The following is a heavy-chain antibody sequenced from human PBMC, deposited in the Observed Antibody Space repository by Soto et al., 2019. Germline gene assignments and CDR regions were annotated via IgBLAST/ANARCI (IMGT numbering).Heavy chain of an antibody. CDR1: GDSVSSNGAG. Sequence: SQTLSLTCAITGDSVSSNGAGWSWVRQSPSRGLEWLGRTYYGSKWYYEYAVSVRGRITINPDTSKNQYSLQLNSVTPEDTAVYFCARGEQYSGRIFDYWGQGTLVTVSS. D-gene: IGHD1-26*01. CDR2: TYYGSKWYY. CDR3: ARGEQYSGRIFDY. V-gene: IGHV6-1*01. J-gene: IGHJ4*01.